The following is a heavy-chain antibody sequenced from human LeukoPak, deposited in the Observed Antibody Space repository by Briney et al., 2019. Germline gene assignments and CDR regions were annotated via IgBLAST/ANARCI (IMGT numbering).Heavy chain of an antibody. CDR2: ISYDGSNK. D-gene: IGHD1-14*01. CDR1: GFTFSSYG. CDR3: AKSAGTGFYYYYYGMDV. V-gene: IGHV3-30*18. Sequence: PGGSLRLSCAASGFTFSSYGMHWVRQAPGKGLEWVAVISYDGSNKYYADSVKGRFTISRDNSKNTLYLQMNSLRAEDTAVYYCAKSAGTGFYYYYYGMDVWGQGTTVTVSS. J-gene: IGHJ6*02.